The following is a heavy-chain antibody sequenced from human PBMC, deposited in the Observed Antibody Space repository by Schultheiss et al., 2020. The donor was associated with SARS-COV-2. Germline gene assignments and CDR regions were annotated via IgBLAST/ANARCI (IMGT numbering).Heavy chain of an antibody. V-gene: IGHV3-64D*06. CDR2: ISGSGGST. J-gene: IGHJ4*02. CDR1: GFTFSSYA. Sequence: GGSLRLSCAASGFTFSSYAMHWVRQAPGKGLEWVSAISGSGGSTYYADSVKGRFTISRDNSKNTLYLQMSSLRAEDTAVYYCATAEDIVVVVAAHYWGQGTLVTVSS. CDR3: ATAEDIVVVVAAHY. D-gene: IGHD2-15*01.